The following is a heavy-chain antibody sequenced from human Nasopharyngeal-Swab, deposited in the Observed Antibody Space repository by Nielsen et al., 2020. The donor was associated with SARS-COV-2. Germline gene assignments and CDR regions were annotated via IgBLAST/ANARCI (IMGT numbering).Heavy chain of an antibody. Sequence: GESLKISCAVSGFTFSSYWMSWVRQAPGKGLEWVANIKQDGSEKYYVDSVKGRFTISRDNAKNSLYLQMNSLRAEDTAVYYCARAPKRGSSGYQVVYWGQGTLVTVSS. CDR1: GFTFSSYW. V-gene: IGHV3-7*03. J-gene: IGHJ4*02. CDR2: IKQDGSEK. D-gene: IGHD3-22*01. CDR3: ARAPKRGSSGYQVVY.